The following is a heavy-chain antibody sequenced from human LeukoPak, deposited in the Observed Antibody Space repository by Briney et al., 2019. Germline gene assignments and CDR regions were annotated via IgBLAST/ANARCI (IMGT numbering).Heavy chain of an antibody. V-gene: IGHV4-59*01. J-gene: IGHJ4*02. Sequence: SGTLSLTCTVSGDSNSNYYWSWIRQPPGKGLEWIGYIYYSGTTNYNPSLKSRVTISVDKSKTQFSLKLNSVTAADTAVYFCARGTSGSYFGLPRTWGQGTLVTVSS. CDR1: GDSNSNYY. CDR2: IYYSGTT. D-gene: IGHD1-26*01. CDR3: ARGTSGSYFGLPRT.